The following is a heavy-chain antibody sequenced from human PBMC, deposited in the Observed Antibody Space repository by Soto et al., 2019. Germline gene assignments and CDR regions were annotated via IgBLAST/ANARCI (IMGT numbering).Heavy chain of an antibody. V-gene: IGHV3-23*01. CDR2: ISGSGGST. CDR3: AKDRIAARDLNWFDP. Sequence: GGSLRLSCAASGFTFSSYAMSWFRQAPGKGLEWVSAISGSGGSTYYADSVKGRFTISRDNSKNTLYLQMNSLRAEDTAVYYCAKDRIAARDLNWFDPWGQGTLVTV. D-gene: IGHD6-6*01. J-gene: IGHJ5*02. CDR1: GFTFSSYA.